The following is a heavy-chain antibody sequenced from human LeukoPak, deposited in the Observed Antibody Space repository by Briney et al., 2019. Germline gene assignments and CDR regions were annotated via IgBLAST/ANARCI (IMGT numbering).Heavy chain of an antibody. D-gene: IGHD2-21*01. Sequence: GRSLRLSCAASAFTFSSYAMHWVRQAPGKGLEWVAVISYDGSNKYYADSVKGRFTISRDNSKNTLYLQMNSLRAEDTAVYYCARDMSNEFVADGHDYWGQGTLVTVSS. CDR1: AFTFSSYA. J-gene: IGHJ4*02. CDR2: ISYDGSNK. V-gene: IGHV3-30-3*01. CDR3: ARDMSNEFVADGHDY.